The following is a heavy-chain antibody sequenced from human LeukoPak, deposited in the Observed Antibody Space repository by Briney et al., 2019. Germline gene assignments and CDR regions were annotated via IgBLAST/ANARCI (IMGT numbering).Heavy chain of an antibody. D-gene: IGHD5-18*01. CDR1: KGSISSCY. V-gene: IGHV4-59*01. J-gene: IGHJ4*02. Sequence: SETRSLTCTVTKGSISSCYWSWNRQPPGKGLEWIGYIYYTGTTEYNPSLKSRVTISVDTSKKQFSLKLSSVTAADTAVYYCARGYGRYFDYWGQGTLVTVSS. CDR3: ARGYGRYFDY. CDR2: IYYTGTT.